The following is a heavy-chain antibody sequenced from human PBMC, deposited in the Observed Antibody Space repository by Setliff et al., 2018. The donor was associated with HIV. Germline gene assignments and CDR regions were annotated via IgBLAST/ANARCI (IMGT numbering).Heavy chain of an antibody. CDR2: VSNEGDT. CDR3: ARGKGVGGVVITGGLDV. Sequence: ASVKVSCKASGYTFSSYGISWVRQAPGQGLEWVGWVSNEGDTNYAQKYQDRVTLTIDTTTTTAYMELRGLRSDDTAVYYCARGKGVGGVVITGGLDVWGKGTTVTVSS. CDR1: GYTFSSYG. V-gene: IGHV1-18*01. D-gene: IGHD3-10*01. J-gene: IGHJ6*04.